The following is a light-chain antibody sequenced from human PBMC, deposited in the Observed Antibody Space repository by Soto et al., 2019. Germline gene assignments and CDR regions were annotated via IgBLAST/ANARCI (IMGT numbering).Light chain of an antibody. J-gene: IGLJ1*01. CDR2: EVS. Sequence: QSVLTQPASVFGSPGQSITFSCTGTSSDVGGYNFVSWYQQHPGKAPKLMIYEVSSRPSGVSNRFSGSKSGNTASLTISGLQPEDEADYYCCSYVGATTYVFGSGTKVTVL. V-gene: IGLV2-14*03. CDR3: CSYVGATTYV. CDR1: SSDVGGYNF.